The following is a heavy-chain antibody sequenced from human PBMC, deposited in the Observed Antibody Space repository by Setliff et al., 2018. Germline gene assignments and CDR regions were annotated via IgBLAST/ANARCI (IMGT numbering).Heavy chain of an antibody. CDR1: GFTFSSYS. J-gene: IGHJ6*03. V-gene: IGHV3-48*01. D-gene: IGHD2-8*01. CDR2: IDISSTTI. Sequence: GGSLRLSCAASGFTFSSYSMKWVRQAPGKGLEWISYIDISSTTIYYADSVKGRFTISRDNAMNSLYLQMNSLRAGDTAVYYCARVGRSRSIGECYSTTPCYSYYMDVWGKGTTVTVSS. CDR3: ARVGRSRSIGECYSTTPCYSYYMDV.